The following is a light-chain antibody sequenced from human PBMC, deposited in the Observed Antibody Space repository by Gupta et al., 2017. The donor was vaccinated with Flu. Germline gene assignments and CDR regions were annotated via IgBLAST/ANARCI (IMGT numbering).Light chain of an antibody. Sequence: QSALTQLRSVSGSPGQSVTISCTGTSSDVGGYHYASWYQQHPGKAPKLVIYDVTKRPSGVPDRFSASKSANTASLTISGLQAEDEADYYCSSYAGSYTGLFGGGTKLTVL. V-gene: IGLV2-11*01. J-gene: IGLJ2*01. CDR3: SSYAGSYTGL. CDR2: DVT. CDR1: SSDVGGYHY.